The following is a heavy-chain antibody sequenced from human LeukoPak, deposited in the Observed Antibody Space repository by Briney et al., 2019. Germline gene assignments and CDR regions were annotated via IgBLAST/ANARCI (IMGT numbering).Heavy chain of an antibody. J-gene: IGHJ3*02. D-gene: IGHD3-22*01. CDR2: ISSNGGST. Sequence: PGGSLRLSCAASGFTLSSYAMHWVRQAPGKGLEYVSAISSNGGSTYYANSVKGRSTISRDNSKNTLYLQMGSLRAEDMAVYYCARSEDSSGYYGLYDAFDIWGQGTMVTVSS. V-gene: IGHV3-64*01. CDR3: ARSEDSSGYYGLYDAFDI. CDR1: GFTLSSYA.